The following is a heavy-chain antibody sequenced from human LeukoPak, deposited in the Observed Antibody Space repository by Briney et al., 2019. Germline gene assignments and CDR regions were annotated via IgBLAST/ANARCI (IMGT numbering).Heavy chain of an antibody. V-gene: IGHV4-30-2*01. Sequence: SQTLSLTCAVSGGSISSGGYSWSWIRQPPWKGLEWIGYIYHSGSTYYNPSLKSRVTISVDRSKNQFSLKLSSVTAADTAVHYCARARYCSGGSCSSFDYWGQGTLVTVSS. D-gene: IGHD2-15*01. CDR1: GGSISSGGYS. J-gene: IGHJ4*02. CDR2: IYHSGST. CDR3: ARARYCSGGSCSSFDY.